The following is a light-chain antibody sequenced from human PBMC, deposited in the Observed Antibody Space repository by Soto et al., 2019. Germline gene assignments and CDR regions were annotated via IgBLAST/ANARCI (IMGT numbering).Light chain of an antibody. J-gene: IGLJ3*02. V-gene: IGLV1-51*02. CDR3: GTWDTSLGGGL. CDR1: SSNIGNKY. CDR2: ENN. Sequence: QSVLTQPPSVSAALGQKVTISCSGSSSNIGNKYVSWYQQLPGTAPKLLIFENNKRPSGIPDRFSSSKSGTSATLDITGLQTGDEADYYCGTWDTSLGGGLFGGGTKVTVL.